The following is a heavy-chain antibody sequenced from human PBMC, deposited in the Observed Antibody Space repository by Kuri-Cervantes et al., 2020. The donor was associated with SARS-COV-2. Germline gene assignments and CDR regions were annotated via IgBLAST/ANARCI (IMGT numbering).Heavy chain of an antibody. V-gene: IGHV1-18*01. J-gene: IGHJ3*02. CDR2: ISAYNGNT. Sequence: ASVKVSCKASGYTFTSYGISWVRQAPGQGLEWMGWISAYNGNTNYAQKLQGRVTMTTDTSTSTAYMELSRLRSDDTAVYYCARDGIDIVVGNDAFDIWGQGTMVTVSS. D-gene: IGHD2-2*01. CDR1: GYTFTSYG. CDR3: ARDGIDIVVGNDAFDI.